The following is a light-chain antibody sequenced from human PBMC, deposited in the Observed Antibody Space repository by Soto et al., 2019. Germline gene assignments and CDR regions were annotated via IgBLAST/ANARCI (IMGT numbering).Light chain of an antibody. J-gene: IGKJ1*01. CDR3: QQRSNWPPTWT. CDR1: QSVSRY. V-gene: IGKV3-11*01. Sequence: EIVLTQSPATLSLSPGERATLSCRASQSVSRYLAWYQHKPGQAPRLLIHDASKRATGIPARFSGSGSGTDFTLTISSLEPEDFAVYYCQQRSNWPPTWTFGQGTRVEIK. CDR2: DAS.